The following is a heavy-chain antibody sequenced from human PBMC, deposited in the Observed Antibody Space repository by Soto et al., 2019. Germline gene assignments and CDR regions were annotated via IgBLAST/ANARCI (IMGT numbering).Heavy chain of an antibody. D-gene: IGHD3-22*01. Sequence: GESLKISCKGSGYSFAGYWITWVRQKPGKGLEWMGRIDPSDSQTYYSPSFRGHVTISATKSITTVFLQWSSLKASDTAIYYCVRPDSTGYYEYWGQGTLVTVSS. CDR2: IDPSDSQT. J-gene: IGHJ4*02. CDR1: GYSFAGYW. V-gene: IGHV5-10-1*01. CDR3: VRPDSTGYYEY.